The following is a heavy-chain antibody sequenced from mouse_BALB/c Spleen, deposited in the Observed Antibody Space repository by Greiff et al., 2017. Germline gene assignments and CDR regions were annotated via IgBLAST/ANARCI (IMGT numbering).Heavy chain of an antibody. D-gene: IGHD1-2*01. V-gene: IGHV7-1*02. CDR2: SRNKANDYTT. CDR3: ARGHDYEGFAY. J-gene: IGHJ3*01. Sequence: EVQLVESGGGLVQPGGSLRLSCATSGFTFSDFYMEWVRQPPGKRLEWIAASRNKANDYTTEYSASVKGRFIVSRDTSHSILYLQMNALRAEDTAIYYCARGHDYEGFAYWGQGTLVTVSA. CDR1: GFTFSDFY.